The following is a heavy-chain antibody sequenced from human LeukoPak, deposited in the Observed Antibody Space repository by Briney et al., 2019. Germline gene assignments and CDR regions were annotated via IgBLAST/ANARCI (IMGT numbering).Heavy chain of an antibody. V-gene: IGHV1-18*01. CDR1: GHTFTRYG. CDR2: INTYNGNT. D-gene: IGHD3-22*01. CDR3: ATNYYDSSGYYSIDY. J-gene: IGHJ4*02. Sequence: ASVKVSCKASGHTFTRYGISWVRQAPGQGLEWMGWINTYNGNTDYAQKLQGRVTMTTDTSTSTAYMELRSLRSDDTALYYCATNYYDSSGYYSIDYWGQGTLVTVSS.